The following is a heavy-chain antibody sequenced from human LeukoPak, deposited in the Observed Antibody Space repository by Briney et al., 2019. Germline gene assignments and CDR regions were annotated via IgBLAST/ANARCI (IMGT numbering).Heavy chain of an antibody. CDR1: GGSISSSSYY. V-gene: IGHV4-39*01. CDR3: ASANQWLAFDS. D-gene: IGHD6-19*01. CDR2: IYYSGST. J-gene: IGHJ4*02. Sequence: NPSETLSLTCTVSGGSISSSSYYWGWIRQPPGKGLEWIGSIYYSGSTYYNPSLKSRVTISVDTSKNQFSLKLTSVTAADTAVYYCASANQWLAFDSWGQGNLVTVSS.